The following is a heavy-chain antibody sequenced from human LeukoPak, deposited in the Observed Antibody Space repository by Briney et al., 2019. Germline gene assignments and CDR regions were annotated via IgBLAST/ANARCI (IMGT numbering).Heavy chain of an antibody. J-gene: IGHJ4*02. V-gene: IGHV3-66*01. D-gene: IGHD3-22*01. CDR1: GFTVSSNY. CDR2: IYSGDST. CDR3: AKVALPEAYYYDSSGYYPDY. Sequence: GSLRLSCAASGFTVSSNYMSWVRQAPGKGLEWVSVIYSGDSTYYADSVKGRFTISRDNSKNTLYLQMNSLRAEDTAVYYCAKVALPEAYYYDSSGYYPDYWGQGTPVTVSS.